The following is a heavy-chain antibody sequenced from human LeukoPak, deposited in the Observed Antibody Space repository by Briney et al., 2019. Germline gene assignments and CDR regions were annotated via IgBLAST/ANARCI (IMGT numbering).Heavy chain of an antibody. Sequence: ASVKVSCKSSGYTFTNYEINWVRQAPGQGLEWMGWISAYNGNTNYAQKLQGRVTMTTDTSTSTAYMELRSLRSDDTAVYYCAREFPFDRIDYWGQGTLVTVSS. CDR2: ISAYNGNT. CDR1: GYTFTNYE. J-gene: IGHJ4*02. D-gene: IGHD3-9*01. V-gene: IGHV1-18*01. CDR3: AREFPFDRIDY.